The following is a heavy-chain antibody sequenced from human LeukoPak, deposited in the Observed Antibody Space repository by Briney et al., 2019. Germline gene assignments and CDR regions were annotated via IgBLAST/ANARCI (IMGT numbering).Heavy chain of an antibody. CDR3: AKAPKGDYYDSSGYYYVDYFDY. CDR1: GFTFSSYG. V-gene: IGHV3-23*01. D-gene: IGHD3-22*01. Sequence: GGSLRLSCAASGFTFSSYGMSWVRQAPGKGLEWVSAISGSGGSTYYADSVKGRFTISRDNSKNTLYLQMNSLRAEDTAVYYCAKAPKGDYYDSSGYYYVDYFDYWGQGTLVTVSS. J-gene: IGHJ4*02. CDR2: ISGSGGST.